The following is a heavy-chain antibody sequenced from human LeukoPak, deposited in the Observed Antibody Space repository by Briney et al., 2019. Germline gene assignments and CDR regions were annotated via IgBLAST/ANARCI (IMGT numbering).Heavy chain of an antibody. CDR2: IKQDGSEK. V-gene: IGHV3-7*03. CDR1: GFTFSSYW. Sequence: GGSLRLSCAASGFTFSSYWMSWVRQAPGKGLEWVANIKQDGSEKYYVDSVKGRFTISRDNAKNSLYLQMNSLRADDTAVYYCAGTSGSYLGDFDYWGQGTLVTVSS. J-gene: IGHJ4*02. D-gene: IGHD1-26*01. CDR3: AGTSGSYLGDFDY.